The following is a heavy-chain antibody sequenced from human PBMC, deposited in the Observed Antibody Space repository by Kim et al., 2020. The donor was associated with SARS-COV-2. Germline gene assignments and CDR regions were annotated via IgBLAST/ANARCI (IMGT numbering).Heavy chain of an antibody. Sequence: SQTLSLTCTISGDIVSSNSAAWNCIRQSPSRGLEWLGRTYYRSKWYTDYAGCVKSRITINADTSKNQFSLQLNSVSPEDTAVYYCARDTPGQKAYDILGQGTMVTVSS. J-gene: IGHJ3*02. CDR1: GDIVSSNSAA. CDR3: ARDTPGQKAYDI. CDR2: TYYRSKWYT. V-gene: IGHV6-1*01.